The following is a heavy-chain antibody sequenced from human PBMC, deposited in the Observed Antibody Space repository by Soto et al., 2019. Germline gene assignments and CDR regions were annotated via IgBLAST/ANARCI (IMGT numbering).Heavy chain of an antibody. D-gene: IGHD3-10*01. J-gene: IGHJ6*02. CDR2: ISGSGGNT. CDR1: GFTFSNYA. CDR3: AKHLGELRYYYYGLHV. Sequence: PGGSLRLSYAASGFTFSNYAVSWVRQAPGKGLDWVSGISGSGGNTFYADSVKGRFTISRDNSKNTLYLQMKSLRAEDTALYYCAKHLGELRYYYYGLHVWGQGTTVTVSS. V-gene: IGHV3-23*01.